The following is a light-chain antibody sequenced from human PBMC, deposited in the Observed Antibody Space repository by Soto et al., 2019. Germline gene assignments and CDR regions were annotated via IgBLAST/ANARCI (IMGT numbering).Light chain of an antibody. CDR2: EVT. Sequence: QSALTQPASVSGSPGQSITISCTGTSSDVGGYNYVSWYQQHPGKAPKLIIYEVTHRPSGVSNRFSGSKSGYTASLTISGLQAEDEADYYCSSYTGSSNYVFGTGTKLTVL. V-gene: IGLV2-14*01. CDR3: SSYTGSSNYV. J-gene: IGLJ1*01. CDR1: SSDVGGYNY.